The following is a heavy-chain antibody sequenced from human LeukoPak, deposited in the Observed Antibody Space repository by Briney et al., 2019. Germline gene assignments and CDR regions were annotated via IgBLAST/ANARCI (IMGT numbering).Heavy chain of an antibody. D-gene: IGHD3-22*01. CDR2: ISSSSSTI. CDR3: ARGRSYYDSSGFDY. Sequence: PGGSLRLSCAGSGFTFSDYCMSWIRQAPGKGLEWVSYISSSSSTIYYADSVKGRFTISRDNAKNSLFLQMNSLRAEDTAVYYCARGRSYYDSSGFDYWGQGTLVTVSS. CDR1: GFTFSDYC. J-gene: IGHJ4*02. V-gene: IGHV3-11*01.